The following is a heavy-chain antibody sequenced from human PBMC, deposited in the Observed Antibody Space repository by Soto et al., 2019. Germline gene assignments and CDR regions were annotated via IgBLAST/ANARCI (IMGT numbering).Heavy chain of an antibody. J-gene: IGHJ5*02. Sequence: LTCTVSGDSISSNNNYWSWIRQPPGEGLEWIGFISYSGTTSYSPSLKSRVAISLDTSKNQFSLSLSSVTAADTAVYYCARGRGYSYGLDPWGQGTLVTVS. CDR1: GDSISSNNNY. V-gene: IGHV4-30-4*01. CDR3: ARGRGYSYGLDP. D-gene: IGHD5-18*01. CDR2: ISYSGTT.